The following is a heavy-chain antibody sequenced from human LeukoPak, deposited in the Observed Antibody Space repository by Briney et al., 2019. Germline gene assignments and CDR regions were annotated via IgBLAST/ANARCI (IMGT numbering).Heavy chain of an antibody. CDR3: ARVHFSWFDP. Sequence: GGSLRLSCAASGFTFSIYSMNWVRQAPGKGLEWVSSISSSSSYIYYADSVKGRFTISRDNAKNSLYLQMNSLRAEDTAVYYCARVHFSWFDPWGQGTLVTVSS. V-gene: IGHV3-21*01. CDR1: GFTFSIYS. J-gene: IGHJ5*02. D-gene: IGHD2/OR15-2a*01. CDR2: ISSSSSYI.